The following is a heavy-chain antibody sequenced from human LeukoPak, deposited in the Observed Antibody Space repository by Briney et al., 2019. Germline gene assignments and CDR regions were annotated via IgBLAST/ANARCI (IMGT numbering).Heavy chain of an antibody. CDR3: ARDRRGYGSGSYYPPYFDY. J-gene: IGHJ4*02. D-gene: IGHD3-10*01. V-gene: IGHV1-18*01. CDR2: ISAYNGNT. CDR1: GYSFTSYD. Sequence: ASVKVSCKASGYSFTSYDINWVRQAPGQGLEWMGWISAYNGNTNYAQKLQGRVTMTTDTSTSTAYMELRSLRSDDTAVYYCARDRRGYGSGSYYPPYFDYWGQGTLVTVSS.